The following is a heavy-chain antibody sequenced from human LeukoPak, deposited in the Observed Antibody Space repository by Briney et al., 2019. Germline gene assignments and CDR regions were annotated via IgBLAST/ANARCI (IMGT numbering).Heavy chain of an antibody. CDR1: GFTFSSYS. V-gene: IGHV3-48*01. Sequence: GGSLRLSCAASGFTFSSYSMNWVRQAPGKGLEWVSYISSSSSTIYYADSVKGRFTISRDNAKNSLYLQMNSLRAEDTAVYYCAKGRRDIVVVPAANYGGFGYWGQGTLVTVSS. J-gene: IGHJ4*02. CDR3: AKGRRDIVVVPAANYGGFGY. CDR2: ISSSSSTI. D-gene: IGHD2-2*01.